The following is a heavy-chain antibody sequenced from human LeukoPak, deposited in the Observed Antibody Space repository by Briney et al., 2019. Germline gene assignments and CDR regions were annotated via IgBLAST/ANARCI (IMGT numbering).Heavy chain of an antibody. CDR3: AKCRSYQFDRSGYDD. Sequence: PGGSLRLSCAASGFTFSDYYMTWIRQVPGKGLEWVSYISYTGYTVDYAASVKGRFTISRDNAKNSLYLQMNSLRPEDTAVYYCAKCRSYQFDRSGYDDWGQGTLVTVSS. CDR2: ISYTGYTV. CDR1: GFTFSDYY. V-gene: IGHV3-11*04. D-gene: IGHD3-22*01. J-gene: IGHJ4*02.